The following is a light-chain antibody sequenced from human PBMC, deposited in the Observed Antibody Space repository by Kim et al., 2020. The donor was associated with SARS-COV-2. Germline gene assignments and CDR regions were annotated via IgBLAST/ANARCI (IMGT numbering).Light chain of an antibody. CDR1: ELGDKY. CDR3: QTWDSSTSSYV. Sequence: SYELTQPPSVSVSPGQTASVTCSGDELGDKYASWYQQMPGQSPVLVIYQDNKRPSGIPERFSGSNSGNTATLTISGTQAVDEADYYCQTWDSSTSSYVFGTGTKVTV. CDR2: QDN. V-gene: IGLV3-1*01. J-gene: IGLJ1*01.